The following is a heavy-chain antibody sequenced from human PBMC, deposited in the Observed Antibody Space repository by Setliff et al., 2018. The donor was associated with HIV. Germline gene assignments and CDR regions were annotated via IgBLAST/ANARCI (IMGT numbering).Heavy chain of an antibody. V-gene: IGHV4-4*07. J-gene: IGHJ4*02. D-gene: IGHD3-22*01. Sequence: ASETLSLTCSVSGGYLDSYSWSWIRQPAGKGLEWIGRVYSSGFTDYNPSLKSRVTLSADPSKTEVSLKMSSVTAADTAVYYCARVRLTMIMMVDYFDQWGQGTLVTVS. CDR1: GGYLDSYS. CDR3: ARVRLTMIMMVDYFDQ. CDR2: VYSSGFT.